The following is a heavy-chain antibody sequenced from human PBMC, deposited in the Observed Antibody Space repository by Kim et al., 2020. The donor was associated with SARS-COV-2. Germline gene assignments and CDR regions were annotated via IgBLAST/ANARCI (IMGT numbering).Heavy chain of an antibody. V-gene: IGHV4-39*07. CDR2: T. CDR3: ARARRGSYFDY. Sequence: TYYSPALKSRVTISVDTSKNQFSLKLSSVTAADTAVYYCARARRGSYFDYWGQGTLVTVSS. D-gene: IGHD1-26*01. J-gene: IGHJ4*02.